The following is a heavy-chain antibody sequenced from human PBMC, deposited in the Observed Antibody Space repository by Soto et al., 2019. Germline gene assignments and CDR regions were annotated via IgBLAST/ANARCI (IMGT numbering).Heavy chain of an antibody. CDR3: ARDAVGIVVVPANMDV. Sequence: GGSLRLSCAASGFTFSSYSMNWVRQAPGKGLEWVSSISSSSSYIYYADSVKGRFTISRDNAKNSLYLQMNSLRAEDTAVYYCARDAVGIVVVPANMDVWGQGTTVTVSS. J-gene: IGHJ6*02. CDR2: ISSSSSYI. CDR1: GFTFSSYS. D-gene: IGHD2-2*01. V-gene: IGHV3-21*01.